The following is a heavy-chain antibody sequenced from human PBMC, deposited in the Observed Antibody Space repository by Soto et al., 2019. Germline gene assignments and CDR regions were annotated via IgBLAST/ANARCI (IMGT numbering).Heavy chain of an antibody. J-gene: IGHJ6*02. V-gene: IGHV3-33*01. CDR1: GFTFSTYG. D-gene: IGHD3-22*01. Sequence: GGSLRLSCAASGFTFSTYGMHWVRQAPGKGLECVAVLWYDGSNAFYADSVKGRFTISRDNSKNTLYLQMNSLRAEDTAGYYCARGPEKIVYGMDVWGQGTTVTVSS. CDR3: ARGPEKIVYGMDV. CDR2: LWYDGSNA.